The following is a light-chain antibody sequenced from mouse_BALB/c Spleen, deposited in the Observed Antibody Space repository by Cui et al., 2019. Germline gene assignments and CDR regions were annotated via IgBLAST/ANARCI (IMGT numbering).Light chain of an antibody. J-gene: IGKJ2*01. Sequence: ETTVTQSPASLSMAIGEKVTIRCIASTDTDDDLNWYQQKPGEPPKLLISESNNLPPGVPSRFSSSGSGTDFVFTIDNILSEDVAVYYCLQRVNFPFTFGGGTKLEIK. V-gene: IGKV17-121*01. CDR2: ESN. CDR1: TDTDDD. CDR3: LQRVNFPFT.